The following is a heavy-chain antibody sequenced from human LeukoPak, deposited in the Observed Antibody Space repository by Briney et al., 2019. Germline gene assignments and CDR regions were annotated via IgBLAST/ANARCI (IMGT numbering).Heavy chain of an antibody. CDR1: GYTFTGYY. D-gene: IGHD6-13*01. J-gene: IGHJ4*02. CDR2: INPNSGGT. V-gene: IGHV1-2*02. CDR3: ATKSEYSSSWYSLDY. Sequence: GASVKVSCKASGYTFTGYYMHWVRRAPGQGLEWMGWINPNSGGTNYAQKFQGRVTMTRDTSISTAYMELSRLRSDDTAVYYCATKSEYSSSWYSLDYWGQGTLVTVSS.